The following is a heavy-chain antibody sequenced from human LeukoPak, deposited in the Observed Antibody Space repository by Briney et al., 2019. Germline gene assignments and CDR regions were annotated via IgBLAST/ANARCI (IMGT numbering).Heavy chain of an antibody. D-gene: IGHD2-21*01. CDR1: GFTFSSYA. J-gene: IGHJ4*02. CDR2: ISYDGSNK. CDR3: ARGEGDGFDY. V-gene: IGHV3-30-3*01. Sequence: GRSLRLSCAASGFTFSSYAMHWVRQAPGKGLEWVAVISYDGSNKYYADSVKGRFTISRDNAKNSLYLQMNSLRDEDTAVYYCARGEGDGFDYWGQGTLVTVSS.